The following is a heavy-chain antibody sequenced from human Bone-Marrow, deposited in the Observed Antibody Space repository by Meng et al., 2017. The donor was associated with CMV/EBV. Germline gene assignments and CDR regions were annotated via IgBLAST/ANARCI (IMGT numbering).Heavy chain of an antibody. D-gene: IGHD3-10*01. J-gene: IGHJ5*02. V-gene: IGHV3-30*04. CDR3: ATARSDYGSGSGNWFDP. Sequence: GGSLRLSCAASGFTFSSYAMHWVRQAPGKGLEWVAVISYDGSNKYYADSVKGRFTISRDNSKNTLYLQMNSLRAEDTAVYYCATARSDYGSGSGNWFDPWGQGTLVTVSS. CDR1: GFTFSSYA. CDR2: ISYDGSNK.